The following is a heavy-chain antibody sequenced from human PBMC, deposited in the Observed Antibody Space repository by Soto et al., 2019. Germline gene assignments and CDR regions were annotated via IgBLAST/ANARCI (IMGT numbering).Heavy chain of an antibody. V-gene: IGHV1-69*13. CDR2: IIPIFGTA. Sequence: SVKVSCTASGGTFSSYANSWVRQAPGQGLEWMGGIIPIFGTANYAQKFQGRVTITADESTLHLQMDSLRAEDTAVYYCARDDVLCDGGRCYGVPLDVWGKGTTVTVSS. J-gene: IGHJ6*04. CDR1: GGTFSSYA. D-gene: IGHD2-15*01. CDR3: ARDDVLCDGGRCYGVPLDV.